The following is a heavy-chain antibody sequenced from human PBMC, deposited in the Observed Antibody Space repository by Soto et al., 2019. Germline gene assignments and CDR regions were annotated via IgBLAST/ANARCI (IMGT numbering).Heavy chain of an antibody. CDR1: GFTFSSYA. J-gene: IGHJ4*02. D-gene: IGHD3-22*01. Sequence: GGSLRLSFAASGFTFSSYAMHWVRQAPGKGLEWVALISYGGSDKDYADSVKGRFTISRDNSRNTLFLQMNSLRAEDTAVYYCARDYYKYYDSSGYYRSPAYWCKGTLVTVSS. CDR2: ISYGGSDK. V-gene: IGHV3-30-3*01. CDR3: ARDYYKYYDSSGYYRSPAY.